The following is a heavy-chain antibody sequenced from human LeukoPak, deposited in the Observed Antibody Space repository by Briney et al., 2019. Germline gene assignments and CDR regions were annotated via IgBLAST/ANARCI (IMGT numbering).Heavy chain of an antibody. CDR1: GYSISSGYY. Sequence: SETLSLTCTVSGYSISSGYYWGWIRQPPGKGLEWIGAIHHSGGTYYNPSLKSRVTISIDTSKNQFSLKLSSVTAADTAVYYCARRNVLPRFTDYWGQGTLVTVSS. D-gene: IGHD3-3*01. V-gene: IGHV4-38-2*02. J-gene: IGHJ4*02. CDR3: ARRNVLPRFTDY. CDR2: IHHSGGT.